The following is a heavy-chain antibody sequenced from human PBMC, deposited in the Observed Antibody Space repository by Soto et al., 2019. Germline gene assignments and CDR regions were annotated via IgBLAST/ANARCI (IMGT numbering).Heavy chain of an antibody. D-gene: IGHD3-10*01. CDR2: IDHSGYT. V-gene: IGHV4-34*01. J-gene: IGHJ5*02. Sequence: PSETLSLTCVVYGGSFSGYSWAWIRQPPGKGLEWIGEIDHSGYTNYFPSLKSRVTISLDTSKNQFSLKLTSVTAADAAVYYCERVTWFGELGNWFEPWGQGTLVTVSS. CDR3: ERVTWFGELGNWFEP. CDR1: GGSFSGYS.